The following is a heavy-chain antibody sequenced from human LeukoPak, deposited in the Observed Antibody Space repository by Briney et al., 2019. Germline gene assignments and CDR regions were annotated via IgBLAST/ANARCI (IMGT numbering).Heavy chain of an antibody. V-gene: IGHV1-69*13. Sequence: SVKVSCMASGGTFSSYAISWVRQAPGQGLEWMGGIIPIFGTANYAQTFRGRVTITADESTSTAYMELSSVRSEDTAVYYWSRNHGSGRYYLKWFDPLGQGTQVTVSS. CDR3: SRNHGSGRYYLKWFDP. CDR1: GGTFSSYA. D-gene: IGHD3-10*01. CDR2: IIPIFGTA. J-gene: IGHJ5*02.